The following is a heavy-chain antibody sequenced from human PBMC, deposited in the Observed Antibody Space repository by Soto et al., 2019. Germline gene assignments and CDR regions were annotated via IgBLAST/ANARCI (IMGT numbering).Heavy chain of an antibody. Sequence: GGSLRLSCGASGFIFSSYAMNWVRQAPGKGLEWFAGISGSGIRTYYADSVKGRFTISRDNSKNTLYLQLNSLRTEDMSVYYCDIARIGNYQYYLDYWGQGTLVTVSS. CDR1: GFIFSSYA. J-gene: IGHJ4*02. CDR3: DIARIGNYQYYLDY. CDR2: ISGSGIRT. D-gene: IGHD3-22*01. V-gene: IGHV3-23*01.